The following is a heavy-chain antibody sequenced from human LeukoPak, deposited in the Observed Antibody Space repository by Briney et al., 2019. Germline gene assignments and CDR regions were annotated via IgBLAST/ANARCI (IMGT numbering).Heavy chain of an antibody. Sequence: ASVKVSCKASGYTFTSYGISWVRQAPGQGLEWMGWISAYNGNTNYAQKLQGRVTMTTDTSTSTAYMELRSLRSDDTAVYYCARVGGLEDFWSGYPPGFDYWGQGTLVTVSS. V-gene: IGHV1-18*01. CDR2: ISAYNGNT. CDR1: GYTFTSYG. D-gene: IGHD3-3*01. J-gene: IGHJ4*02. CDR3: ARVGGLEDFWSGYPPGFDY.